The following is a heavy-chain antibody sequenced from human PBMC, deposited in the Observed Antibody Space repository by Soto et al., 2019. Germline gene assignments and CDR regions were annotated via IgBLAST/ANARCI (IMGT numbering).Heavy chain of an antibody. CDR2: ISAHTGDT. CDR3: ARDAAYNDFWGGVMELYSYNMDV. CDR1: GYNFANYG. Sequence: QVQLVQSEAEVKKPGASLKVSCRASGYNFANYGISWVRQAPGQGLEWMGWISAHTGDTKYAQKVQCRVTMTADTSTSTAYMEMWSLGSDDTAVYYCARDAAYNDFWGGVMELYSYNMDVWGQGTTVTV. V-gene: IGHV1-18*01. J-gene: IGHJ6*02. D-gene: IGHD3-3*01.